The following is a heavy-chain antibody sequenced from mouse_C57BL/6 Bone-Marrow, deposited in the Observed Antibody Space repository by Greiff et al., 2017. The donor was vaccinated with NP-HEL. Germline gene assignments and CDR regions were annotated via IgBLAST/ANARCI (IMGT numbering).Heavy chain of an antibody. Sequence: EVKLVESGPGLVKPSQSLSLTCSVTGYSITSGYYWNWIRQFPGNKLEWMGYISYDGSNNYNPSLKNRISITRDTSKNQFFLKLNSVTTEDTATYYCATAHWDYWGQGTTLTVSS. CDR2: ISYDGSN. V-gene: IGHV3-6*01. CDR1: GYSITSGYY. J-gene: IGHJ2*01. D-gene: IGHD3-1*01. CDR3: ATAHWDY.